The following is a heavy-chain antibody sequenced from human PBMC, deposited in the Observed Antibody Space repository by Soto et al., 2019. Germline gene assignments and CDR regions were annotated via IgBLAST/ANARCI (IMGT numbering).Heavy chain of an antibody. V-gene: IGHV3-30-3*01. Sequence: QVQLVESGGGVVQPRRSLRLSCAASGFTLSSYAMHWVRQAPGKGLEWVAVISCAGTSTYYADSVRGRFTISRDNSKDTGYLHRESLGTEDTAVYICARAGGDDGNAYYSFDSWGQGTLFRVFS. D-gene: IGHD2-21*01. J-gene: IGHJ4*02. CDR2: ISCAGTST. CDR3: ARAGGDDGNAYYSFDS. CDR1: GFTLSSYA.